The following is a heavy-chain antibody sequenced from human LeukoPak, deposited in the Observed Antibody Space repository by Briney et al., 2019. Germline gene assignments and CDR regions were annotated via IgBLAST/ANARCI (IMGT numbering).Heavy chain of an antibody. CDR1: GGSINSY. J-gene: IGHJ4*02. D-gene: IGHD3-22*01. V-gene: IGHV4-4*07. Sequence: SETLSLTCIVSGGSINSYWSWIRQPAGKGLEWIGRIYTSGSTNYNPSLKSRVTMSVDTSKNQFSLKLSSVTAADTAVYHCARASYDSRPFDYWGQGTLVTVSS. CDR3: ARASYDSRPFDY. CDR2: IYTSGST.